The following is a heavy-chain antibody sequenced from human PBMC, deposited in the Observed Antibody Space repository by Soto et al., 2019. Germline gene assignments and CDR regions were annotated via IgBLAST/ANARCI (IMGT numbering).Heavy chain of an antibody. CDR1: GGTFGNSA. CDR3: ARDKDRQQLGGNYYYGIDV. D-gene: IGHD3-3*02. V-gene: IGHV1-69*12. CDR2: TIPIFPTP. J-gene: IGHJ6*02. Sequence: QVQLVQSGAEVKKPGSSVTVSCKASGGTFGNSAISWVRQAPGQGLEWMGGTIPIFPTPDYAQNFQGRVTITADESTSTAYMELTSLRSEDTAVYYCARDKDRQQLGGNYYYGIDVWGQGTTVTVSS.